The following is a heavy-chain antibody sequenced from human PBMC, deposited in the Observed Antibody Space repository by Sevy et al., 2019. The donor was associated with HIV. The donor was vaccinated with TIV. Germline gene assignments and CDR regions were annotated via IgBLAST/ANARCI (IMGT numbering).Heavy chain of an antibody. CDR3: ARDLPPSATTVAHFDY. CDR2: ISNSGSSV. J-gene: IGHJ4*02. D-gene: IGHD4-17*01. CDR1: GFSFRSFD. Sequence: GGSLRLSCAASGFSFRSFDMHWVRQAPGKGLEWVSGISNSGSSVFYSDSVKGRFTISRDNTDNLLFLQMNSLGAEDTAVYYCARDLPPSATTVAHFDYWGRGNLVTVSS. V-gene: IGHV3-48*03.